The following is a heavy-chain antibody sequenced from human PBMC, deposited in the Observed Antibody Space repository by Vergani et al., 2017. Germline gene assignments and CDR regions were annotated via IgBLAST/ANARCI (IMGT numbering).Heavy chain of an antibody. CDR2: INPNSGNT. Sequence: QVQLVQSGAEVKKPGASVKVSCKASGYTFTSYAMHWVRQAPGQRLEWMGWINPNSGNTNYAQKLQGRVTMTTDTSTSTAYMELRSLRSDDTAVYYWAGFPPWCTSCYGGGLDPWGQGTLVTVSS. CDR3: AGFPPWCTSCYGGGLDP. CDR1: GYTFTSYA. V-gene: IGHV1-3*01. D-gene: IGHD2-2*01. J-gene: IGHJ5*02.